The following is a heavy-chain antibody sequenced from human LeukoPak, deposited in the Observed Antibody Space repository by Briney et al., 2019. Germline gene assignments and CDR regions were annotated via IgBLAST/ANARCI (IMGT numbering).Heavy chain of an antibody. Sequence: GGSLRLSCATSGFTFSSYGVHWVRQTPGKGLEWVAVIYYDDSNYYYADSVKGRFTISRDNSKNTLYLQMNSLRAEDTAVYYCARDMDRGAFDIWGQGIMVTVSS. J-gene: IGHJ3*02. D-gene: IGHD2-2*03. CDR3: ARDMDRGAFDI. CDR1: GFTFSSYG. CDR2: IYYDDSNY. V-gene: IGHV3-33*01.